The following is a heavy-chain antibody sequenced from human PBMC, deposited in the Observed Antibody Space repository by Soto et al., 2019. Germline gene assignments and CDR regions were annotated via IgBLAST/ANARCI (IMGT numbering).Heavy chain of an antibody. CDR3: AKVKLELPRAHSYYFGY. Sequence: GGSLRLSCAASGFTFSSYAMSWVRQAPGKGLEWVSAISGSGGSTYYADSVKGRFTISRDNSKNTLYLQMYSLRAEDTAVYYCAKVKLELPRAHSYYFGYWGQGTLVTVSS. J-gene: IGHJ4*02. CDR1: GFTFSSYA. V-gene: IGHV3-23*01. D-gene: IGHD1-7*01. CDR2: ISGSGGST.